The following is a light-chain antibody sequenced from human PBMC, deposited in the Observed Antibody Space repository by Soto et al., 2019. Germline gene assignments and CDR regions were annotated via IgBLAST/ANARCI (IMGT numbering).Light chain of an antibody. Sequence: EIVLTQSPGTLSLSPGERATLSCRASQSVSSSYLAWYQQKPGQAPRLLIWNASNRATGIPERFSGSGSGTDFTLTISRLEPEDFAVYYCLQHNSYPWTFGQGTKVEIK. CDR1: QSVSSSY. J-gene: IGKJ1*01. CDR2: NAS. CDR3: LQHNSYPWT. V-gene: IGKV3-20*01.